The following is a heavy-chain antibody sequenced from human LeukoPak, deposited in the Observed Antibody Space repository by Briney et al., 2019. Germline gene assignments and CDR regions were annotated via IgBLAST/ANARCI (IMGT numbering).Heavy chain of an antibody. V-gene: IGHV3-30*04. J-gene: IGHJ4*02. Sequence: PGRSLRLSCAASGFTFSSYAMPWVRQAPGKGLEWVAVISYDGSNKYYADSVKGRFTISRDNSKNTLYLQMNSLRAEDTAVYYCARGSGIVVVTAILDYWGQGTLVTVSS. CDR3: ARGSGIVVVTAILDY. CDR1: GFTFSSYA. D-gene: IGHD2-21*02. CDR2: ISYDGSNK.